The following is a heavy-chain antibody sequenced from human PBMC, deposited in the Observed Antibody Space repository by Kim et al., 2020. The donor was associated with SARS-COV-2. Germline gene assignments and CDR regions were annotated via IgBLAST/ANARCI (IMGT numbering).Heavy chain of an antibody. D-gene: IGHD3-9*01. Sequence: GGSLRLSCAASGFTFSTYGMHWVRQAPGKGLEWVAVIWYDGSNKYYEDSVKGRFTISRDNSKNTLYLQMNSLRAEDTAVYYCAREVLRYFDWFHYGMDVWGQGTTVTVSS. CDR1: GFTFSTYG. CDR2: IWYDGSNK. CDR3: AREVLRYFDWFHYGMDV. V-gene: IGHV3-33*01. J-gene: IGHJ6*02.